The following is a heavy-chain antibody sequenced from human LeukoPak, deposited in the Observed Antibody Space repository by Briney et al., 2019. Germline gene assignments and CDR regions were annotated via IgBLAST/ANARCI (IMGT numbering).Heavy chain of an antibody. V-gene: IGHV3-33*01. J-gene: IGHJ6*03. CDR1: GFTFSSFG. CDR2: IWDDGRSK. Sequence: GRSLRLSCAASGFTFSSFGMHWVRQAPGKGLEGVALIWDDGRSKNSADSVKGRFTISRDNSKHTLYMQTDSLRVDDTAVYYCVRDRDYSAGFPYYYMDVWGTGTTVTVSS. CDR3: VRDRDYSAGFPYYYMDV. D-gene: IGHD4-11*01.